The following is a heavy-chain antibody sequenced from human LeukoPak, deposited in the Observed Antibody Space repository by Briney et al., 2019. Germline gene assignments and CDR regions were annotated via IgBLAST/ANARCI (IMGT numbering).Heavy chain of an antibody. CDR3: ARHNYDSSGYYPYYCDY. V-gene: IGHV4-39*01. J-gene: IGHJ4*02. CDR2: IYYSGST. Sequence: SETLSLTCTVSGGSISSDNYYWSWIRQPPGKGLEWIGSIYYSGSTYYKPSLKSRVTISVDTSKNQFSLKLSSVTAADTAVYYCARHNYDSSGYYPYYCDYWGQGTLVTVSS. D-gene: IGHD3-22*01. CDR1: GGSISSDNYY.